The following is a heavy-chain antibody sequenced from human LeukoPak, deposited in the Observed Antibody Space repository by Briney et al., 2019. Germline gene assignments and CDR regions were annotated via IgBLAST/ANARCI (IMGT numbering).Heavy chain of an antibody. CDR2: ISGSGGST. CDR3: ASHKENFYDSSGNY. V-gene: IGHV3-23*01. Sequence: GGSLRLSCAASGFTFTSSAMSWVRQAPGKGLECVSSISGSGGSTDYAGSVKGRFTISRDNSKNTLYPQMNGLRAEDTAVYYCASHKENFYDSSGNYWGQGTLVTVSS. D-gene: IGHD3-22*01. J-gene: IGHJ4*02. CDR1: GFTFTSSA.